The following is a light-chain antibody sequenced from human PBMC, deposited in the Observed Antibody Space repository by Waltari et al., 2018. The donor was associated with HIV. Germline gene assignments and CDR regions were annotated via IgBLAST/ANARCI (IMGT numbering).Light chain of an antibody. CDR3: QQYNDWPPLYT. CDR1: QSVSAN. CDR2: GAS. V-gene: IGKV3-15*01. J-gene: IGKJ2*01. Sequence: EIVMTQSPATLSVSPGERVTLSCRASQSVSANLAWYQQKPAQAPRLLIYGASTRATGSPARFSGSGSGTEFTLTISSLQSEDFAVYYCQQYNDWPPLYTFGQGTKVEIK.